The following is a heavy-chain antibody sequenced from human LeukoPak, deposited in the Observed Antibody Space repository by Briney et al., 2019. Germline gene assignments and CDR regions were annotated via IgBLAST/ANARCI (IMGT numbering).Heavy chain of an antibody. CDR1: GFTFSSYA. D-gene: IGHD3-22*01. V-gene: IGHV3-23*01. J-gene: IGHJ3*02. Sequence: GGSLRLSCAASGFTFSSYAMSWVRQAPGKGLEWVSAISGSGGSTYYADSVKGRFTISRDNAKNSLYLQMNSLRAEDTALYYCAKGSSGYSYDAFDIWGQGTMVTVSS. CDR3: AKGSSGYSYDAFDI. CDR2: ISGSGGST.